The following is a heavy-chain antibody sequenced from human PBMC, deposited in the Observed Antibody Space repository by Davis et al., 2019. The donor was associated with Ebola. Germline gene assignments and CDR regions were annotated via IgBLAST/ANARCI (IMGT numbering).Heavy chain of an antibody. J-gene: IGHJ5*02. CDR2: LSYDENYE. CDR1: GFTFSTYG. D-gene: IGHD6-13*01. CDR3: ARDVGTGSSNWYGVFS. V-gene: IGHV3-30-3*01. Sequence: PGGSLRLSCAASGFTFSTYGLHWVRQAPGKGPEWVALLSYDENYEYYSDSVRGRFTISRDNSKNRLYLQMNSLRPEDTAVYYCARDVGTGSSNWYGVFSWGQGTLVTVSS.